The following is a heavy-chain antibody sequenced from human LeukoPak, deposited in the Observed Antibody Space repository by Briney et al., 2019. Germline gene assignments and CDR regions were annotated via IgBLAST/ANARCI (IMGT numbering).Heavy chain of an antibody. CDR3: AREDYGDYHLDY. J-gene: IGHJ4*02. D-gene: IGHD4-17*01. V-gene: IGHV3-74*01. CDR1: GFTFNNHW. CDR2: IKSDGSTT. Sequence: GGSLRLSCAASGFTFNNHWIHWVRQAPGKGLVWVSRIKSDGSTTSYADSVKGRFTISRDNAKNTLYLQMNSLRAEDTAVYYCAREDYGDYHLDYWGQGTLVTVSS.